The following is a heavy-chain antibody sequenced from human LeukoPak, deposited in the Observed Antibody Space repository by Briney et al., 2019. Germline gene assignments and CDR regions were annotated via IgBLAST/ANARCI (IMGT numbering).Heavy chain of an antibody. D-gene: IGHD5-24*01. J-gene: IGHJ4*02. Sequence: GGSLRLSCAASVFTFSSYWMHWVRQAPGKGLVWVSRINSDGSSTSYADSVKGRFTISRDNAKNTLYLQMNSLRAEDTAVYYCARSMVTIPIPGGYWGQGTLVTVSS. CDR3: ARSMVTIPIPGGY. V-gene: IGHV3-74*01. CDR1: VFTFSSYW. CDR2: INSDGSST.